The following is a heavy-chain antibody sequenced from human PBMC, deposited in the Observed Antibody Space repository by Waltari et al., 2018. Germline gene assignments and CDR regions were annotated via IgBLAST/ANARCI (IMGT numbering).Heavy chain of an antibody. J-gene: IGHJ3*02. CDR2: IIPIFGTA. D-gene: IGHD1-1*01. V-gene: IGHV1-69*12. CDR1: GGTFSSYA. CDR3: ARKTTGFDAFDI. Sequence: QVQLVQSGAEVKKPGSSVKVSCKASGGTFSSYAISWVRQAPGQGLEWMGGIIPIFGTANYAQKFQGRVTITADESTSTAYMELNSLRAEDTAVYYCARKTTGFDAFDIWGQGTMVTVSP.